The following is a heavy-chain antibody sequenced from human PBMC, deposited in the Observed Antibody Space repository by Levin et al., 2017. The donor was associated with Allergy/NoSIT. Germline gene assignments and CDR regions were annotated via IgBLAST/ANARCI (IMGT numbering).Heavy chain of an antibody. D-gene: IGHD1-7*01. J-gene: IGHJ4*02. CDR1: GYTFTSYG. Sequence: GGSLRLSCKASGYTFTSYGISWVRQAPGQGLEWMGWISAYNGNTNYAQKLQGRVTMTTDTSTSTAYMELRSLRSDDTAVYYCARVEGGDNWNLPTYWGQGTLVTVSS. V-gene: IGHV1-18*01. CDR2: ISAYNGNT. CDR3: ARVEGGDNWNLPTY.